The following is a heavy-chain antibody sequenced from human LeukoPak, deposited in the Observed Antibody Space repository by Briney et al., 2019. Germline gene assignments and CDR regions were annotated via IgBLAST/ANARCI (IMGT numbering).Heavy chain of an antibody. D-gene: IGHD5-12*01. V-gene: IGHV4-59*01. CDR1: GGSISRYY. J-gene: IGHJ4*02. Sequence: SETLSLTCTVSGGSISRYYWNWIRQPPGKGLEWIGYISYSGTTNYNPSLKSRVTISVDTSKKQFSLKLTSATAADTAVYYCARGDDYKSTLFDYWGQGTLVTVSS. CDR2: ISYSGTT. CDR3: ARGDDYKSTLFDY.